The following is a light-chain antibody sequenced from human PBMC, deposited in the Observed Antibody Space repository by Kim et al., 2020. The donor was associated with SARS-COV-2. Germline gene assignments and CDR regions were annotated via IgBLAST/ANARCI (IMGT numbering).Light chain of an antibody. J-gene: IGLJ2*01. CDR2: GEN. Sequence: SSELTQDPAVSVALGQTVRITCQGDGLRTYYASWYQQKPGQAPRLVIYGENNRSSGIPDRFSASTSGNTGSLTIAGAQAEDEADYYCNSRDISGNHLVFGGGTQLTVL. CDR1: GLRTYY. CDR3: NSRDISGNHLV. V-gene: IGLV3-19*01.